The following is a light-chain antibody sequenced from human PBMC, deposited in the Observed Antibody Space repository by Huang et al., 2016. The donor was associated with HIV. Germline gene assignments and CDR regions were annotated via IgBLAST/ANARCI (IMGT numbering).Light chain of an antibody. J-gene: IGKJ4*01. Sequence: IQMIQSPSSLSASVGDRVTITCRASQAISNSLVWYQQKPGKAPKLRLFAASRVDSGVPSRFRVSGSGTDYTLTISSIQPDDFATYYCQQYFTTPLAFGGGTKVEIK. CDR1: QAISNS. CDR2: AAS. CDR3: QQYFTTPLA. V-gene: IGKV1-NL1*01.